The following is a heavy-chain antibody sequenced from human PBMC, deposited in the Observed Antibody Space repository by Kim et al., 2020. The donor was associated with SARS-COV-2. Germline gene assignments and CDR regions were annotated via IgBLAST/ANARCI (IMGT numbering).Heavy chain of an antibody. CDR3: AREDYYGSGSYYHPTAGDWGMDV. Sequence: ASVKVSCKASGYTFTSYAMNWVRQAPGQGLEWMGWINTNTGNPTYAQGFTGRFVFSLDTSVSTAYLQISSLKAEDTAVYYCAREDYYGSGSYYHPTAGDWGMDVWGQGTTVTVSS. V-gene: IGHV7-4-1*02. CDR2: INTNTGNP. D-gene: IGHD3-10*01. CDR1: GYTFTSYA. J-gene: IGHJ6*02.